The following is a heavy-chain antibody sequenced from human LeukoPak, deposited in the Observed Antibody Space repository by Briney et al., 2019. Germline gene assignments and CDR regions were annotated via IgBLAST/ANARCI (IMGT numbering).Heavy chain of an antibody. D-gene: IGHD5-18*01. V-gene: IGHV4-30-2*01. CDR3: AAIKTIGTAMIFDY. CDR1: GGSLSSGGYS. Sequence: SETLSLTCAVSGGSLSSGGYSWSWVRQPPGKGLEWMGYIHHSGSTYYNPSLKSRVTILVDRSKNQFSLNLNSVTAADTAVYYCAAIKTIGTAMIFDYWGQGTLVTVSS. J-gene: IGHJ4*02. CDR2: IHHSGST.